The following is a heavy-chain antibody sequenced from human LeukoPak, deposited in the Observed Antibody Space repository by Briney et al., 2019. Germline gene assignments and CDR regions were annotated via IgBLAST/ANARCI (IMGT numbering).Heavy chain of an antibody. V-gene: IGHV3-21*01. CDR2: ISATGRYI. D-gene: IGHD4-17*01. J-gene: IGHJ6*02. CDR1: QFTFSSYN. CDR3: ARGAVTRFYYGMDV. Sequence: GGSLRLSCAASQFTFSSYNMNWVRQAPGKGLEWVSSISATGRYIYYADSVKGRFTVSRDNAKNSLSLQMSGLRAEDTAVYYCARGAVTRFYYGMDVWGRGTTVTVSS.